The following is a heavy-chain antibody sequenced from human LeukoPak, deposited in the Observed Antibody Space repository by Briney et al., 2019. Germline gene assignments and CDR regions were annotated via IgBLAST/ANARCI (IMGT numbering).Heavy chain of an antibody. CDR3: AKYSSSWYYDYYYYYMDV. Sequence: PGGSLRLSCAASGFTFSSYAMHWVRQAPGKGLEWVAVISYDGSNKYYADSVKGRFTISRDNSKNTLYLQMNSLRAEDTAVYYCAKYSSSWYYDYYYYYMDVWGKGTTVTISS. V-gene: IGHV3-30*04. D-gene: IGHD6-13*01. J-gene: IGHJ6*03. CDR1: GFTFSSYA. CDR2: ISYDGSNK.